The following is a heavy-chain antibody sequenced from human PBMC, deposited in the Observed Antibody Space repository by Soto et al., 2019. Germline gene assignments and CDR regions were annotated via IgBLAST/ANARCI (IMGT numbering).Heavy chain of an antibody. J-gene: IGHJ4*02. D-gene: IGHD5-12*01. CDR2: IGPESGAT. Sequence: ASVKVSCKASGYTFTGHYIHWVRQAPEQGPEWMGEIGPESGATRYAQKFQGRVTMTMDMSITTVYMELSNLSPDDTAVYYCGRGQSGQIVVVDWAQGTPDTVSS. CDR3: GRGQSGQIVVVD. CDR1: GYTFTGHY. V-gene: IGHV1-2*02.